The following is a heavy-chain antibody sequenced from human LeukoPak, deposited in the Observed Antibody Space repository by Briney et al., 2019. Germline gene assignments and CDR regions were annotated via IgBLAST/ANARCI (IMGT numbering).Heavy chain of an antibody. Sequence: SETLSLTCTVSGGSISSSSYYWGWIRQPPGKGLEWIGSIYYSGSTYYNPSLKSRVTISVDTSKNQFSLKLSSVTAADTAVYYCARDRGGSFGEYAFDIWGQGTMVTVSS. CDR1: GGSISSSSYY. CDR2: IYYSGST. V-gene: IGHV4-39*07. CDR3: ARDRGGSFGEYAFDI. J-gene: IGHJ3*02. D-gene: IGHD3-10*01.